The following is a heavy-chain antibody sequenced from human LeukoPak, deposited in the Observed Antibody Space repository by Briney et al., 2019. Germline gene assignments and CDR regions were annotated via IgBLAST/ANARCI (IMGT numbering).Heavy chain of an antibody. J-gene: IGHJ5*02. CDR2: LYNSGNT. Sequence: PSETLSLTCTVSGDSISSYYWTWIRQPPGKGLEWLGYLYNSGNTNYNPSLKSRVTMSVDTSKNQFSLRLTSVTAAGTAVYYCARGRLTTPNWFGPWGQGILVTVSS. CDR3: ARGRLTTPNWFGP. V-gene: IGHV4-59*01. D-gene: IGHD1/OR15-1a*01. CDR1: GDSISSYY.